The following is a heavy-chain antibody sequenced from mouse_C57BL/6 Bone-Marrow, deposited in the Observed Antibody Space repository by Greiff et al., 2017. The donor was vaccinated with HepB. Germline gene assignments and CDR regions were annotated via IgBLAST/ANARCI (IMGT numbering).Heavy chain of an antibody. V-gene: IGHV15-2*01. D-gene: IGHD1-1*01. CDR3: ARPHYYGSSFSFDY. J-gene: IGHJ2*01. CDR2: ILPSIGRT. Sequence: QVQLQQSGSELRSPGSSVKLSCKDFDSEVFPIAYMSWVRQKPGHGFEWIGGILPSIGRTIYGEKFEDKATLDADTLSNTAYLELNSLTSEDSGIYYCARPHYYGSSFSFDYWGQGTTLTVSS. CDR1: DSEVFPIAY.